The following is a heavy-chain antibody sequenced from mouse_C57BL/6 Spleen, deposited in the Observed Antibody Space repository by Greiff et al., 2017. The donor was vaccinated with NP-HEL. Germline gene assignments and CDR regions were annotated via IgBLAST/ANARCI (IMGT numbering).Heavy chain of an antibody. V-gene: IGHV1-54*01. J-gene: IGHJ3*01. Sequence: QVQLQQSGAELVRPGTSVKVSCKASGYAFTNYLIEWVKQRPGQGLEWIGVINPGSGGTNYNEKFKGKATLTADKSSSTAYMQLSSLTSEDSAVYFCARSIYYYGSSSSFAYWGQGTLVTVSA. CDR2: INPGSGGT. CDR1: GYAFTNYL. D-gene: IGHD1-1*01. CDR3: ARSIYYYGSSSSFAY.